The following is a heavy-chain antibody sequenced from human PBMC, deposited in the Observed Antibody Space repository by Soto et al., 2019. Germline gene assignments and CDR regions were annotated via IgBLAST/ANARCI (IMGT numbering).Heavy chain of an antibody. CDR2: LKSKGDGGTR. V-gene: IGHV3-15*01. CDR1: GFTFSNAW. J-gene: IGHJ4*02. D-gene: IGHD2-2*01. Sequence: EVQLVESGGGLVKPGGSIRLSCAASGFTFSNAWMSWVRQVPGKGLEWVGRLKSKGDGGTRDYAAPVKGRFTISRDDAENTLYLQMNTLKNEDTAVYYFTTEHGHFYDFESWGRGELESVYS. CDR3: TTEHGHFYDFES.